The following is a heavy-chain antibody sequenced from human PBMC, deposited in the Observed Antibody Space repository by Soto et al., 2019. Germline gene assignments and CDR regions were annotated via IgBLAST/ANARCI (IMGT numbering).Heavy chain of an antibody. V-gene: IGHV4-39*01. CDR3: ARHVDRELSAFDI. CDR2: IYYSGST. J-gene: IGHJ3*02. Sequence: SETLSLTCAVSGGSISSSSYYWGWIRQPPGKGLEWIGSIYYSGSTYYNPSLKSRVTISVDTSKNQFSLKLSSVTAADTAVYYCARHVDRELSAFDIWGQGTMVTVSS. D-gene: IGHD1-7*01. CDR1: GGSISSSSYY.